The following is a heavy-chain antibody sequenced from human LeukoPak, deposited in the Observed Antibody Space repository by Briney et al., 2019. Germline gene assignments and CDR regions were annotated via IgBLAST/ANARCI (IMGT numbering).Heavy chain of an antibody. J-gene: IGHJ4*02. CDR2: TYYRSKWYN. Sequence: SQTLSLTCAISGDSVSSNSAAWNWIRQSPSRGLEWLGRTYYRSKWYNDYAVSVKSRITINPDTSKNQFSLQLNSVTPEDTAVYYCARGPYQQQWLGGWLLDIPGVFDYWGQGTLVTVSS. V-gene: IGHV6-1*01. CDR1: GDSVSSNSAA. D-gene: IGHD6-19*01. CDR3: ARGPYQQQWLGGWLLDIPGVFDY.